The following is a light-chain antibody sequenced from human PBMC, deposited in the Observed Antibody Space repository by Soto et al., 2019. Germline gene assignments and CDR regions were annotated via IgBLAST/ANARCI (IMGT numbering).Light chain of an antibody. Sequence: EIVMPKSPATLSVSPGERAPLSGRASQSVSSNLAWYQQKPGQAPRLLIYGASTRATGIPARFSGSGSGTEFTLTISSLQSEEFAVYYCQQYNNWPWTVGQGTKVDIK. J-gene: IGKJ1*01. CDR3: QQYNNWPWT. CDR2: GAS. CDR1: QSVSSN. V-gene: IGKV3-15*01.